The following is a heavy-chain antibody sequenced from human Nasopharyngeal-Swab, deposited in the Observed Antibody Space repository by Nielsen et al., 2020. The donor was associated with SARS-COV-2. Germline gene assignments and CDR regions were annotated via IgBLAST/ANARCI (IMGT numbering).Heavy chain of an antibody. CDR3: ARGLALEAAGRISNWFDP. CDR1: GFTFSSYS. D-gene: IGHD6-13*01. J-gene: IGHJ5*02. Sequence: GESLKISCAASGFTFSSYSMNWVRQAPGKGLGWVSYISSSSSTIYYADSVKGRFTISRDNSKNTLYLQMNSLRAEDTAVYYCARGLALEAAGRISNWFDPWGQGTLVTVSS. V-gene: IGHV3-48*04. CDR2: ISSSSSTI.